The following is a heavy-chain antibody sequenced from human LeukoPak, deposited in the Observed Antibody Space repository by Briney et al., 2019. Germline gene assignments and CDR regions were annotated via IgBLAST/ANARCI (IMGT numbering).Heavy chain of an antibody. CDR3: ARQRAHVLRYFDYTYYFDY. V-gene: IGHV4-34*01. CDR1: GGSFSGYY. D-gene: IGHD3-9*01. CDR2: INHSGST. Sequence: TSSETLSLTCAVYGGSFSGYYWSWIRQPPGKGLEWIGEINHSGSTNYNPSLKSRVTISVDTSKNQFSLKLSSVTAADTAVYYCARQRAHVLRYFDYTYYFDYWGQGTLVTVSS. J-gene: IGHJ4*02.